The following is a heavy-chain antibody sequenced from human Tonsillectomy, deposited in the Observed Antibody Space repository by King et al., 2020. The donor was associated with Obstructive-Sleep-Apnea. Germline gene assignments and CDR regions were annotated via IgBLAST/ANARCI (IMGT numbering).Heavy chain of an antibody. V-gene: IGHV4-39*07. J-gene: IGHJ6*02. CDR1: GGSISTSLYY. Sequence: QLQESGPGLVKPSETLSVTCTVSGGSISTSLYYWGWISQPPGKGLEWIGSIYYSGSAYYNPSLKSRVTISLYTSKNHFSLQLNSVTAADTAIYYCARDKSTLIYGMDVWGQGTTVTVSS. D-gene: IGHD5/OR15-5a*01. CDR3: ARDKSTLIYGMDV. CDR2: IYYSGSA.